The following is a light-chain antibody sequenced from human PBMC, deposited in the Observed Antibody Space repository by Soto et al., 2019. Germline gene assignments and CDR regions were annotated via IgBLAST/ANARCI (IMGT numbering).Light chain of an antibody. CDR2: KVS. CDR1: RSLVHRDGNTY. Sequence: VVLTQSPLSLRVTPGQPASISCTSSRSLVHRDGNTYLSWFHQRPGQSPRRLIYKVSIRDSGVPDRFSGRGSGTDFTLKISRVEAEDVGLYSCMQGTDWPPYTFGQGTKLEI. J-gene: IGKJ2*01. V-gene: IGKV2-30*02. CDR3: MQGTDWPPYT.